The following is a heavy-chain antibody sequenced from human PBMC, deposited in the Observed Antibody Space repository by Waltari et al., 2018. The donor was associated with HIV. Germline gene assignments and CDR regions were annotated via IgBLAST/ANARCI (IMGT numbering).Heavy chain of an antibody. D-gene: IGHD2-2*01. V-gene: IGHV3-33*01. CDR3: ARDDYVTSSIDY. Sequence: QVQLVESGGGVVQPGRSLRLSCAASGFSFNNYGMNWVRQAPGKGLGWVAVIWSEGTNKFYAGSVKGRFSISRDNSKNTLYLQMNSLRADDTALYYCARDDYVTSSIDYWGQGTLVTVSS. CDR2: IWSEGTNK. CDR1: GFSFNNYG. J-gene: IGHJ4*02.